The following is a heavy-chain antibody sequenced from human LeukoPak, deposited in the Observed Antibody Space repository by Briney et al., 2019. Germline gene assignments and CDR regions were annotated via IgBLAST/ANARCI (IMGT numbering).Heavy chain of an antibody. V-gene: IGHV3-15*07. J-gene: IGHJ4*02. CDR1: GFTFSDAW. D-gene: IGHD7-27*01. CDR3: TTGNWGPY. CDR2: IKSKTEGGTT. Sequence: PGGSLRLSCAASGFTFSDAWMNWVRQAPGKGLEWVGRIKSKTEGGTTECAAPVKGRFTISRDDSKNTLYLQMNSLKAEDTAMYFCTTGNWGPYWGQGTLVTVSS.